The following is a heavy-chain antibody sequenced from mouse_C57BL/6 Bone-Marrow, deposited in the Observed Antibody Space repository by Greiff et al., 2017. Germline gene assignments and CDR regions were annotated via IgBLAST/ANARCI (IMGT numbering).Heavy chain of an antibody. V-gene: IGHV5-6*02. Sequence: EVMLVESGGDLVKPGGSLKLSCAASGFTFSSYGMSWVRQTPDKRLEWVATISSVGSYTYYPDSVKGRVTISRDNAKNTLYLQMSSLKSEDTAMYYCARRGTSWYFDVWGTGTTVTVSS. CDR3: ARRGTSWYFDV. CDR1: GFTFSSYG. CDR2: ISSVGSYT. J-gene: IGHJ1*03. D-gene: IGHD2-13*01.